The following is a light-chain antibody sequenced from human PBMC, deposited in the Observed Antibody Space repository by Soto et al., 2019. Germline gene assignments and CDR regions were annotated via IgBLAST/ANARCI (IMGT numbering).Light chain of an antibody. CDR1: QSVSSSF. J-gene: IGKJ1*01. CDR2: GAS. CDR3: QQYDTSPWT. V-gene: IGKV3-20*01. Sequence: EIVLTQSPGTLSLSPGERATLSCRASQSVSSSFLAWYQQKPGQAPRLLIYGASNRATGIPDRFSGSGSGTDFTLTISRLEPEDFAVYYCQQYDTSPWTFGQGTKVELK.